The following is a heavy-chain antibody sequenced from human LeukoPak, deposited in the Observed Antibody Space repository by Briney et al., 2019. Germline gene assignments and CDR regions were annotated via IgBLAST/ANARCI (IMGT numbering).Heavy chain of an antibody. V-gene: IGHV4-39*01. D-gene: IGHD1-20*01. CDR2: IYYSGST. CDR3: ASYNWNSFDY. CDR1: GGSISSISYY. J-gene: IGHJ4*02. Sequence: PSETLSLTCTVSGGSISSISYYCGWIRQPPGKGLEWIGSIYYSGSTYYNPSLKSRVTISVDTSKNQFSLKLSSVTAADTAVYYCASYNWNSFDYWGQGTLVTVSS.